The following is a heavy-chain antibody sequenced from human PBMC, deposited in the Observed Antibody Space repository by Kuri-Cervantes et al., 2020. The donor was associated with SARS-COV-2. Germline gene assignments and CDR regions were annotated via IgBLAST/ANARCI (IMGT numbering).Heavy chain of an antibody. CDR3: ARVEWYNWNLFDAFDI. CDR1: GFTFSSYW. V-gene: IGHV3-74*01. D-gene: IGHD1-20*01. J-gene: IGHJ3*02. CDR2: INSDGSST. Sequence: LSLTCAAFGFTFSSYWMHWVRQAPGKGLVWVSRINSDGSSTSYADSVKGRFTISRDNAKNMLYLQMNSLRAEDTAVYYCARVEWYNWNLFDAFDIWGQGTMVTVSS.